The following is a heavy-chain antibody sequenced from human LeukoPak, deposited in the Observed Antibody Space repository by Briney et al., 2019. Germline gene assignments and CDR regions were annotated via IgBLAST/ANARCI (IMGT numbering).Heavy chain of an antibody. Sequence: ASVKDSCKASGYTFTSYYIHWVRQAPGQGLEWMGIINPSGGSTSYALKFQGRVTMTRDASTSTLYMELSSLRSEDTAVYYCARISDGDPEGAFDIWGQGTMVTVSS. CDR1: GYTFTSYY. V-gene: IGHV1-46*01. D-gene: IGHD4-17*01. CDR3: ARISDGDPEGAFDI. CDR2: INPSGGST. J-gene: IGHJ3*02.